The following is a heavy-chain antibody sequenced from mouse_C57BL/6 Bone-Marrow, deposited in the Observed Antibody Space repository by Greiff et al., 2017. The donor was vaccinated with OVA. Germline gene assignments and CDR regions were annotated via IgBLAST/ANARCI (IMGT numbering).Heavy chain of an antibody. Sequence: QVQLQQPGAELVRPGSSVKLSCKASGYTFTSYWMHWVKQRPIQGLEWIGNIDPSDSETHYNQKFKDKATLSVDKSYSTAYMQLSSLTSEVSAVYYCARTTTVVATDYYAMDYWGQGTSVTVSS. D-gene: IGHD1-1*01. CDR3: ARTTTVVATDYYAMDY. CDR2: IDPSDSET. J-gene: IGHJ4*01. V-gene: IGHV1-52*01. CDR1: GYTFTSYW.